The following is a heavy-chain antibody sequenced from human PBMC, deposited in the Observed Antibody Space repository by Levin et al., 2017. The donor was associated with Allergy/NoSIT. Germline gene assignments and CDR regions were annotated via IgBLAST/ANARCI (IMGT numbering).Heavy chain of an antibody. CDR1: GLTFSPYA. Sequence: GGSLRLSCEASGLTFSPYAMHWVRQAPGKGLDWVAIISLETHNTDYADSVEGRFTISRDSSTNTFYLQMTSLRLQDTAKYYCATSRVVREGYRYYYYALDVWGQGTPVTVSS. D-gene: IGHD3-10*01. CDR3: ATSRVVREGYRYYYYALDV. V-gene: IGHV3-30*03. CDR2: ISLETHNT. J-gene: IGHJ6*02.